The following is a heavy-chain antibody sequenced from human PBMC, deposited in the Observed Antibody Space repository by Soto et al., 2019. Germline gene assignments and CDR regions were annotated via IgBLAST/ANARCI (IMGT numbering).Heavy chain of an antibody. CDR2: IFYAGNT. D-gene: IGHD6-13*01. V-gene: IGHV4-39*01. Sequence: PSETLSLTCNVSGGSISSSRSYWAWFRQPPGKELEWIANIFYAGNTYYNPSLKSRVTVSVDTSKNQFSLKLDSVTAADTAVYYCARQAAAPGIDLWFDPWGQGTLVPVSS. CDR1: GGSISSSRSY. J-gene: IGHJ5*02. CDR3: ARQAAAPGIDLWFDP.